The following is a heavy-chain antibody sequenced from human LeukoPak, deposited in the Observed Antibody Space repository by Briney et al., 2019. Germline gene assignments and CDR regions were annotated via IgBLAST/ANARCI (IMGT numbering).Heavy chain of an antibody. CDR1: GFTFSNYE. CDR2: ISGNSGRT. Sequence: GGSLRLSCAASGFTFSNYEMNWVRQAPGKGLEWVSSISGNSGRTYYADSVKGRFSISRDNSNNTLYLQMNSLRAEDAAVYYCAKSTSSWERVDYWGQGTLVTVSS. D-gene: IGHD6-13*01. CDR3: AKSTSSWERVDY. V-gene: IGHV3-23*01. J-gene: IGHJ4*02.